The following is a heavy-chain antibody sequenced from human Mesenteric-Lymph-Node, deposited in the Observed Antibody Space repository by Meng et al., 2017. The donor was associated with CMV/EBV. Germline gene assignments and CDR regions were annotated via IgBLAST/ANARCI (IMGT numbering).Heavy chain of an antibody. Sequence: CAVYGGSFSDYYWSWIRQPPGKGLEWIGEINHSGSTTYNPSFKSRVTISVDTSKNQFSLKLSSVTAADTAVYYCASPPRGDYHDFQYWGRGTLVTVSS. CDR3: ASPPRGDYHDFQY. V-gene: IGHV4-34*01. J-gene: IGHJ1*01. CDR2: INHSGST. CDR1: GGSFSDYY. D-gene: IGHD3-10*01.